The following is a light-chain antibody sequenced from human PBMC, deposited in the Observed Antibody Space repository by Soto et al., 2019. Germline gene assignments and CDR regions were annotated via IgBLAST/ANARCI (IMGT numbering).Light chain of an antibody. Sequence: DIQMTQSPSTLSASVGDRVTITCRASQSISSWLAWYQQKPGKAPKLLIYDASSLESGVPSRFSGSGSGTESPLPFSSWRPIDFPINSSKQYISYPWTFGKGTKVKIK. V-gene: IGKV1-5*01. CDR3: KQYISYPWT. CDR1: QSISSW. CDR2: DAS. J-gene: IGKJ1*01.